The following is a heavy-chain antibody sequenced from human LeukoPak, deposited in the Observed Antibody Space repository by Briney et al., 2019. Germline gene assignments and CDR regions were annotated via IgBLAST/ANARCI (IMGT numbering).Heavy chain of an antibody. CDR2: IDWDDDK. J-gene: IGHJ4*02. V-gene: IGHV2-70*11. CDR1: GFSLSTRGMG. CDR3: ARILYDSSGYRYYFDY. Sequence: SGLTLTYTTQTLTLTCTFAGFSLSTRGMGVSWIRQPPGKALGWLARIDWDDDKYYSTSLKTRLTISKDPSKNQVVLTMTNMDPVDTATYYCARILYDSSGYRYYFDYWGQGTLVTVSS. D-gene: IGHD3-22*01.